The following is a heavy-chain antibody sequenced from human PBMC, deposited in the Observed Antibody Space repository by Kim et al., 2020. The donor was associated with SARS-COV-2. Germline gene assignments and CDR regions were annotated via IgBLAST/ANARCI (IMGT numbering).Heavy chain of an antibody. CDR2: ISSSSSYI. D-gene: IGHD1-26*01. CDR3: ARVRGVGATKTNWFDP. J-gene: IGHJ5*02. V-gene: IGHV3-21*01. Sequence: GGSLRLSCAASGFTFSSYSMNWVRQAPGKGLEWVSSISSSSSYIYYADSVKGRFTISRDNAKNSLYLQMNSLRAEDTAVYYCARVRGVGATKTNWFDPWGQGTLVTVSS. CDR1: GFTFSSYS.